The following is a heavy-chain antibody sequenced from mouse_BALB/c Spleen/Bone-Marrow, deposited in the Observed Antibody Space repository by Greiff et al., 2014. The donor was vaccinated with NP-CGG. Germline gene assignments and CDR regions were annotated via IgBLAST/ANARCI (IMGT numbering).Heavy chain of an antibody. Sequence: EVQGEESGGGLAKPGGSLQLSCAASGFTFSTYAMSWVRQTPEKRLEWVATISSSGSYTYYTDSVKGRFTIARDNAKNTMYLQMRSPRAEDIAMCYCSRLSTIASSIDVWGAGTTVTVSS. D-gene: IGHD2-4*01. CDR3: SRLSTIASSIDV. CDR1: GFTFSTYA. CDR2: ISSSGSYT. V-gene: IGHV5-9-3*01. J-gene: IGHJ1*01.